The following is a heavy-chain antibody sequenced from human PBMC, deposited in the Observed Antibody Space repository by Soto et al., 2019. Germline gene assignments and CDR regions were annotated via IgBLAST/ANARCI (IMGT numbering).Heavy chain of an antibody. J-gene: IGHJ1*01. V-gene: IGHV3-7*01. D-gene: IGHD3-16*01. CDR3: VFVGGRPPPPSTFFC. Sequence: GGSLRLSCEASGFTFSSYWMSWVRQAPGKGLEWVATIRQDGSETHYLDSVKGRFTILRDNAKNMVSLQMSSLRGEDTALYYCVFVGGRPPPPSTFFCGAQGALAPV. CDR1: GFTFSSYW. CDR2: IRQDGSET.